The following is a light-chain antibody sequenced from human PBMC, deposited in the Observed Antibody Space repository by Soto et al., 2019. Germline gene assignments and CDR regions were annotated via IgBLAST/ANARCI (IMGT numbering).Light chain of an antibody. V-gene: IGKV3-15*01. CDR1: QSVSIL. Sequence: EIVLTQSPATLSLSPGARAPLSCRASQSVSILLAWYQQKPGQAPRLLIHGATTRATGIPARFSGSGSETDFTLTISSLQPEDFATYSCQQSYSTTWTFGQGTKVDNK. J-gene: IGKJ1*01. CDR3: QQSYSTTWT. CDR2: GAT.